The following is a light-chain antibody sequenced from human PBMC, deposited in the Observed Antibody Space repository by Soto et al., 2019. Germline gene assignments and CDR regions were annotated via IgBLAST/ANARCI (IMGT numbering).Light chain of an antibody. CDR2: EVS. Sequence: DLVMTQTPLSLSVAPVQPSSISFNSSEILLHITGETFLFWYLQKPGQSPQLLIYEVSTRVSGVPDRFSGSGSGTDFTLEISRVETDDVGIYYCMQSTQLPPTFGQGTRLEI. J-gene: IGKJ5*01. V-gene: IGKV2D-29*02. CDR1: EILLHITGETF. CDR3: MQSTQLPPT.